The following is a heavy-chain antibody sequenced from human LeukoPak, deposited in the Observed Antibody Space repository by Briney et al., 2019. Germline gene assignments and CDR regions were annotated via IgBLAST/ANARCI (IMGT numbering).Heavy chain of an antibody. J-gene: IGHJ5*02. D-gene: IGHD6-13*01. Sequence: ASVKVSCKASDYIFSGHFIHWVRQAPGQGLEWIGRIDPNSGATSFAPKFQGRVTMTRDTSISTAYMEVTRLTSDDTAVYYCARRPPMSAADNWLDPWGQGTLVTVSS. CDR2: IDPNSGAT. CDR1: DYIFSGHF. V-gene: IGHV1-2*06. CDR3: ARRPPMSAADNWLDP.